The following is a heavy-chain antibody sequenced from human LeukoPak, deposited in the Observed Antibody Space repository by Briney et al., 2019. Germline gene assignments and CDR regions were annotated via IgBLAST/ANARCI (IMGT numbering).Heavy chain of an antibody. J-gene: IGHJ4*02. V-gene: IGHV3-23*01. D-gene: IGHD2-2*02. CDR1: GSTFSSYA. CDR3: AKDLDCSSTSCDRDY. CDR2: ISGSGGST. Sequence: GASLRLSCAASGSTFSSYAMSWVRQAPGKGLEWVSAISGSGGSTYYADSVKGRFTISRDNSKNTLYLQMNSLRAEDTAVYYCAKDLDCSSTSCDRDYWGQGTLVTVSS.